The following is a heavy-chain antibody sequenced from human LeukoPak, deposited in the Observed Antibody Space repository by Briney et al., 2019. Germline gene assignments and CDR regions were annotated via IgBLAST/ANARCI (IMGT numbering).Heavy chain of an antibody. D-gene: IGHD6-13*01. J-gene: IGHJ5*02. Sequence: PSETLSLTCTVSGGSISSYYWSWIRQPPGKGLEWIGYIDYSGSTNYNPSLKSRVTISVDTSKNQFSLKLSSVTAADTAVYYCARAVAALRFDPWGQGTLVTVSS. CDR3: ARAVAALRFDP. CDR1: GGSISSYY. CDR2: IDYSGST. V-gene: IGHV4-59*01.